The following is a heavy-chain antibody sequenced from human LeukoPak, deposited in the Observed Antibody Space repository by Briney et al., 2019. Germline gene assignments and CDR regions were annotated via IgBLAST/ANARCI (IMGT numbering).Heavy chain of an antibody. CDR2: MNPNSGNT. V-gene: IGHV1-8*01. CDR3: ARDYGMAAGRNYYYYGMDV. Sequence: ASVKVSCKASGYTFTSYDINWVRQATGQGLEWMGWMNPNSGNTGYAQKFQGRVTMTRNTSISTAYMELSSLRSEDTAMYYCARDYGMAAGRNYYYYGMDVWGQGTTVTVSS. D-gene: IGHD6-13*01. CDR1: GYTFTSYD. J-gene: IGHJ6*02.